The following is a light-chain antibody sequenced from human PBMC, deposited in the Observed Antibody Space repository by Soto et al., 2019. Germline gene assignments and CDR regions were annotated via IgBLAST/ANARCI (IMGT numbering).Light chain of an antibody. CDR1: QSVSSY. Sequence: EVVLTQSPATLSLSPGERATLSCTASQSVSSYLAWYQEKPGQAPRLLIYDASSRATGIPERFSGSGSGTDFTLSISSLEPEDFAVYYCQLSQQRSSWPPIAFGQGTRLEIK. CDR3: QLSQQRSSWPPIA. CDR2: DAS. V-gene: IGKV3-11*01. J-gene: IGKJ5*01.